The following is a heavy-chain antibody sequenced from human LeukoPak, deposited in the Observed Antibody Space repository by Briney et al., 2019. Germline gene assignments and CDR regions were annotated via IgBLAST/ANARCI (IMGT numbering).Heavy chain of an antibody. Sequence: ASVKVSCKASGYTFTGYYIHWVRQAPGQGLEWMGWINPNSGGTNCAQKFQGRVTMTRDTSISTAYMELSRLRFDGTAVYYCARDSVTVTTPQIDHWGQGTLVTVSS. CDR1: GYTFTGYY. D-gene: IGHD4-17*01. CDR2: INPNSGGT. J-gene: IGHJ4*02. CDR3: ARDSVTVTTPQIDH. V-gene: IGHV1-2*02.